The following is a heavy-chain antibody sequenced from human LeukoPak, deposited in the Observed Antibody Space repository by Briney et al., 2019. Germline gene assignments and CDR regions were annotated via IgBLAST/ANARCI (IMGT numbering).Heavy chain of an antibody. V-gene: IGHV1-69*04. CDR2: IIPILGIA. CDR3: ARGLGYCSGGSCYTLYNWFDP. D-gene: IGHD2-15*01. CDR1: GGTFSSYA. J-gene: IGHJ5*02. Sequence: PAASVKVSCKASGGTFSSYAISWVRQAPGQGLEWMGRIIPILGIANYAQKFQGRVTITADKSTSTAYMELSSLRSGDTAVYYCARGLGYCSGGSCYTLYNWFDPWGQGTLVTVSS.